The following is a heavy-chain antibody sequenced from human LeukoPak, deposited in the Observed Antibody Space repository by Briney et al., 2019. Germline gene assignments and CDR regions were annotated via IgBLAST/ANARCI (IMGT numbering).Heavy chain of an antibody. D-gene: IGHD6-19*01. CDR2: ISTSGST. J-gene: IGHJ2*01. CDR1: GVSISSYY. CDR3: AGHDEGSGWYRSYIDL. V-gene: IGHV4-4*09. Sequence: PSETLSLTCTVSGVSISSYYCSWIRQPPGKGLEWIGYISTSGSTDYSPSLKSRVTISVDRSKNQCSLNLSSMTAADTAVYYCAGHDEGSGWYRSYIDLWGRGTLVIVSS.